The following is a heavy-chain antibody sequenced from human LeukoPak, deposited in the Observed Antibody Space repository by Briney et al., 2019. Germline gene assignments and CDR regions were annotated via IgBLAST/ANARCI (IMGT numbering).Heavy chain of an antibody. J-gene: IGHJ4*02. V-gene: IGHV4-31*03. Sequence: SETLSLTCTVSGASFNSDDQYWNWIRQSPGKGLEWIGSIHPSGMLYNNPSLESRVTMSRDTSKNQFSLNLNSGSAADTAVYFCSRGLGSRKLGYWGQGILVTVSS. CDR3: SRGLGSRKLGY. D-gene: IGHD2-15*01. CDR1: GASFNSDDQY. CDR2: IHPSGML.